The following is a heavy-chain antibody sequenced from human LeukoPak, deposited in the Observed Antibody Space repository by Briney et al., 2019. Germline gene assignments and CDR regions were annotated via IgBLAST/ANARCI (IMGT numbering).Heavy chain of an antibody. CDR2: IIPIFGTA. D-gene: IGHD2-2*02. CDR3: ARVTGGRYCSTTSCYMRGWFDP. V-gene: IGHV1-69*13. Sequence: SVKVSCKASGGTFSSYAISWVRQAPGQGLEWMGGIIPIFGTANYAQKFQGRVTITADESTRTAYMELSSLRSEDTAVYYCARVTGGRYCSTTSCYMRGWFDPWGQGTLVTVSS. J-gene: IGHJ5*02. CDR1: GGTFSSYA.